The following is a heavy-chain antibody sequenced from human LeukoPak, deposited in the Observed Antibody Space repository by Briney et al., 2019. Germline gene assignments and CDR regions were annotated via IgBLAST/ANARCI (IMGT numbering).Heavy chain of an antibody. Sequence: SETLSLTCTVSGGSMSSYYWRWIRQPPGKGLEWIGYIYYSGSTNYNPSLKSRVTISVDTSTNQFSLKLSSVTAADTAVYYCPRYYGDFLGLIDYWGQGTLATVSS. D-gene: IGHD4-17*01. J-gene: IGHJ4*02. CDR2: IYYSGST. CDR1: GGSMSSYY. V-gene: IGHV4-59*01. CDR3: PRYYGDFLGLIDY.